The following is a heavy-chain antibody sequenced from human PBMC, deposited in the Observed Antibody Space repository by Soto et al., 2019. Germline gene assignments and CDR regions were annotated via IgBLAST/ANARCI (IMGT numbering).Heavy chain of an antibody. J-gene: IGHJ4*02. CDR1: DGSFSGSY. D-gene: IGHD2-21*02. CDR2: INYSGGT. V-gene: IGHV4-34*01. Sequence: PLXTLSLTCAVSDGSFSGSYGSRLRPSNGKGLEWSGDINYSGGTNYKPSLKSRGTISGDTSRSQVSLRLSSVTAADTAVYYCARGLPLSGNFWNGDYYFDSLAWDPWSPSPQ. CDR3: ARGLPLSGNFWNGDYYFDS.